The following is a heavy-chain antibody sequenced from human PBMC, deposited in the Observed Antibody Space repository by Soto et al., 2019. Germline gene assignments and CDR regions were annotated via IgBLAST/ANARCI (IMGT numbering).Heavy chain of an antibody. V-gene: IGHV4-59*01. CDR1: GDSSSTYY. Sequence: QVQLQESGPGLVKSSETLSLTCSVSGDSSSTYYWGWIRQPPGKGLEWIGYINYSGRSNHNPSLKSRLSTTADASKNHVPLKLTTVTAADTAVYYCARSYCADSVSCNWFDPWGQGTLVVVSS. D-gene: IGHD2-8*02. CDR3: ARSYCADSVSCNWFDP. CDR2: INYSGRS. J-gene: IGHJ5*02.